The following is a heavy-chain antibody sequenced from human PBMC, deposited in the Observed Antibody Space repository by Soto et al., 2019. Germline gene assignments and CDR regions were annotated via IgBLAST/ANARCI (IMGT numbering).Heavy chain of an antibody. CDR3: ARGVSEAAAGTCYFDY. J-gene: IGHJ4*02. CDR2: INHSGST. CDR1: GGSFRGYY. D-gene: IGHD6-13*01. Sequence: SDTLSLTCAVYGGSFRGYYWSRIRQPPGKGLEWIGEINHSGSTDYNPSLKNRVTISVDTSKNQFSLKLSSVTAADTAVYYCARGVSEAAAGTCYFDYWGQGTLVTVSS. V-gene: IGHV4-34*01.